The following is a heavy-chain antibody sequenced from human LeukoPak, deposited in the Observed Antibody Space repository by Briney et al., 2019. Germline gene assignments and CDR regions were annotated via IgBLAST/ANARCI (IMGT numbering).Heavy chain of an antibody. D-gene: IGHD3-22*01. V-gene: IGHV3-20*04. J-gene: IGHJ4*02. Sequence: GGSLRLSCAASGFTFDDYGMSWVRQAPGKGLEWVSGINWNGGSTGYADSVKGRFTISRDNAKNSLYLQMNSLRAEDTAVYYCAKDDGRYYYDSSGLDYWGQGTLVTVSS. CDR3: AKDDGRYYYDSSGLDY. CDR2: INWNGGST. CDR1: GFTFDDYG.